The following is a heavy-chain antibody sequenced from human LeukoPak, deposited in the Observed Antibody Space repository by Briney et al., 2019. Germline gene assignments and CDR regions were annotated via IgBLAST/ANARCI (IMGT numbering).Heavy chain of an antibody. CDR3: ARGTDSSGYLDAFDI. J-gene: IGHJ3*02. D-gene: IGHD3-22*01. CDR2: IWYDGSNK. CDR1: GFTVSSNY. V-gene: IGHV3-33*08. Sequence: GGSLRLTCAASGFTVSSNYMSWVRQAPGKGLEWVAVIWYDGSNKYYADSVKGRFTISRDNSKNTLYLQMNSLRAEDTAVYYCARGTDSSGYLDAFDIWGQGTMVTVSS.